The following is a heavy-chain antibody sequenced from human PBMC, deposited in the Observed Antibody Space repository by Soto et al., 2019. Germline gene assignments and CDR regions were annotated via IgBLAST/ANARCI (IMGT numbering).Heavy chain of an antibody. CDR1: GFTFSSYA. Sequence: PGGSLRLSCAASGFTFSSYAMSWVRQAPGKGLEWVSAISGSGGSTYYADSVKGRFTISRDNSKNTLYLQMNSLRAEDTAVYYCAKTRIMITFGGVIDQYYFDYWGQGTLVTVS. D-gene: IGHD3-16*02. CDR2: ISGSGGST. J-gene: IGHJ4*02. CDR3: AKTRIMITFGGVIDQYYFDY. V-gene: IGHV3-23*01.